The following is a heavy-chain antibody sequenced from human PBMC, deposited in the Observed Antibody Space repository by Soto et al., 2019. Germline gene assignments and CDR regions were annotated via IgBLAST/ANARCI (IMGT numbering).Heavy chain of an antibody. J-gene: IGHJ5*02. D-gene: IGHD3-10*01. CDR3: AKDRLASGSGVRFDP. V-gene: IGHV3-23*01. CDR2: ISGSGADT. Sequence: EVQLLESGGGLVQPGGSLRLSCAASGFTFSSYAMSWVRQAPGKGREWVSAISGSGADTYYADSVKGRFTISRDNSKNTLYLQMNSLRDEDAALYYCAKDRLASGSGVRFDPWGQGTLVTVSS. CDR1: GFTFSSYA.